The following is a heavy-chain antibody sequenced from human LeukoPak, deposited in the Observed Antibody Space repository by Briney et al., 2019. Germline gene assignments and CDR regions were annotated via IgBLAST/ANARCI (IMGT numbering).Heavy chain of an antibody. CDR3: AADSSTYPGPADH. V-gene: IGHV1-2*02. J-gene: IGHJ4*02. CDR2: INPNSGGT. CDR1: GYTFTGYY. Sequence: GASVKVSCKASGYTFTGYYMHWVRQAPGQGLEWMGWINPNSGGTNYAQKFQGRVTMTRDTSISTAYMELSRLRSDDTAVYYCAADSSTYPGPADHWGQGTLVTVSS. D-gene: IGHD2/OR15-2a*01.